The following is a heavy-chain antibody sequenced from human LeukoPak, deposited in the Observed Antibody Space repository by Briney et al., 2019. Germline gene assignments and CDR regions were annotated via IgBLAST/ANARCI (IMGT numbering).Heavy chain of an antibody. Sequence: SGTLSLTCAVYGGSFSGYHWSWIRQPPGKGLEWIGEINHSGSTNYNPSLKSRVTISVDTSKNQFSLKLSSVTAADTAVYYCARGRDYWGQGTLVTVSS. CDR2: INHSGST. J-gene: IGHJ4*02. V-gene: IGHV4-34*01. CDR1: GGSFSGYH. CDR3: ARGRDY.